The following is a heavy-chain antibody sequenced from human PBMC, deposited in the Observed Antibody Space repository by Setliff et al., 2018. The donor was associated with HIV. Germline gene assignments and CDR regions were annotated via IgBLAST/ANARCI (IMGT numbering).Heavy chain of an antibody. CDR3: AAVFTGEPGRSLDY. CDR2: ISSSGSYI. J-gene: IGHJ4*02. D-gene: IGHD1-26*01. CDR1: GFTFITST. V-gene: IGHV3-21*01. Sequence: PGGSLRLSRAVSGFTFITSTMNWVRQAPGKGLEWVASISSSGSYIHFADSVKGRFTISRDNAKNSQYLLMSDLRAEDAAVYYCAAVFTGEPGRSLDYWGQGTPVTVSS.